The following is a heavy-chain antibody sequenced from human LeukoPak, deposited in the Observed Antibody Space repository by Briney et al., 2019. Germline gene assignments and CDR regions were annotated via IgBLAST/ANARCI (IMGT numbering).Heavy chain of an antibody. D-gene: IGHD3-10*01. J-gene: IGHJ4*02. CDR3: AREGPSGVFDY. CDR1: GGTFSNYA. CDR2: FIPMFGTA. V-gene: IGHV1-69*06. Sequence: ASVKVSCKTSGGTFSNYAFNWVRQAPGQGLEWMGGFIPMFGTANYAQKFQGRVMITADKSTSTAYMELSSLRSEDTAVYYCAREGPSGVFDYWGQGTLVTVSS.